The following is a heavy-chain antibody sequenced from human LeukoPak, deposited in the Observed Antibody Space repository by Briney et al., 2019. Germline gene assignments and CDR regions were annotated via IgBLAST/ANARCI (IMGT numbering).Heavy chain of an antibody. D-gene: IGHD4-17*01. Sequence: VASVKVSCEASGYTLTSYGINWMRQAPGQGLEWMGWISTQSGNTNYAQKAQGRLTLTTDRSTNTAYMELRSLRSDDTAVYYCARGAYGDKWGQGTMVTVSS. CDR2: ISTQSGNT. J-gene: IGHJ4*02. CDR1: GYTLTSYG. V-gene: IGHV1-18*01. CDR3: ARGAYGDK.